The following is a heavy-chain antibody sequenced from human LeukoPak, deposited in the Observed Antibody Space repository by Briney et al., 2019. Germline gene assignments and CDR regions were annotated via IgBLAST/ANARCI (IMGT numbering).Heavy chain of an antibody. D-gene: IGHD6-13*01. Sequence: GGSLRLSCAGSGFTFSSYSMNWVRQAPGKGPEWVSSISSSSNYIYYADSVKGRFTISRDNAKNSLSLQMNSLRAKDTAVYYCARGTAAAAWFDPWGQGTLVTVSS. J-gene: IGHJ5*02. CDR3: ARGTAAAAWFDP. CDR1: GFTFSSYS. V-gene: IGHV3-21*01. CDR2: ISSSSNYI.